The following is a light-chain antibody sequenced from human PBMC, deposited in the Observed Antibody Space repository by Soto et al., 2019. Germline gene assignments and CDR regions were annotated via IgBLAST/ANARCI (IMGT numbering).Light chain of an antibody. J-gene: IGKJ4*01. CDR1: QGISSY. CDR3: QPLNGYPQT. CDR2: AAS. V-gene: IGKV1-9*01. Sequence: IQLTQSPSSLSASVGDRVTITCRASQGISSYLVWYQQKPGKAPKLLIYAASTLQSGVPSRFSGSGSGTDFTLAISSLQPEDFATYYCQPLNGYPQTFGGGTKVEIK.